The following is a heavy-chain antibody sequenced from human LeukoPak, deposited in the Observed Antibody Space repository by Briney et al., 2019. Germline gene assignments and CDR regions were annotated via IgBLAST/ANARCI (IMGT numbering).Heavy chain of an antibody. J-gene: IGHJ4*02. CDR3: AKDIVVVPADHFDY. V-gene: IGHV3-23*01. D-gene: IGHD2-2*01. CDR1: GFTFNNFA. CDR2: ISGSGAGT. Sequence: PGGSLRLSCAASGFTFNNFAMSWVRQAPGQELEWVSAISGSGAGTYYADSVKGRFTISRDNSKNSLYLQMNSLRAEDTAVYYCAKDIVVVPADHFDYWGQGTLVTVSS.